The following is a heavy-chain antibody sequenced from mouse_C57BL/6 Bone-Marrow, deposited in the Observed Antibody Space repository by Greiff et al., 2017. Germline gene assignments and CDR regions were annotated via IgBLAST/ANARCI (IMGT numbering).Heavy chain of an antibody. V-gene: IGHV1-26*01. CDR3: ARLWLLPWTSDV. J-gene: IGHJ1*03. CDR2: INPNNGGT. D-gene: IGHD2-3*01. CDR1: GYTFTDYY. Sequence: EVQLQQSGPELVKPGASVKISCKASGYTFTDYYMNWVKQSHGKSLEWIGDINPNNGGTSYNQKFKGKATLTVDKSSSTAYMELRSLTSEDSAVYYCARLWLLPWTSDVWGTGTTVTVSS.